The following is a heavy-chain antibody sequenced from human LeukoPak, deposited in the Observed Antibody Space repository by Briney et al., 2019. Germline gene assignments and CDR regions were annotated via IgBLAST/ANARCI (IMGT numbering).Heavy chain of an antibody. CDR1: GGSISSYY. D-gene: IGHD2-2*01. Sequence: KPSETLSLTCTVSGGSISSYYWSWIRQPPGKGLEWIGYIYYSGSTNYNPSLKSRVTISVDTSKNQFSLKLSSVTAADTAVYYCARDRRYCSSTSCPNWFDPWGQGTLVTVSS. CDR2: IYYSGST. CDR3: ARDRRYCSSTSCPNWFDP. V-gene: IGHV4-59*01. J-gene: IGHJ5*02.